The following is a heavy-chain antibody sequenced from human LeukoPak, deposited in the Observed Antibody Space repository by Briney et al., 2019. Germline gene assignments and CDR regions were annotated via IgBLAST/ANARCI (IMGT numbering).Heavy chain of an antibody. CDR1: GGTFSSYA. CDR3: ATADSGSYYSGFDY. J-gene: IGHJ4*02. D-gene: IGHD1-26*01. Sequence: GASVKVSCKASGGTFSSYAISWVRQAPGQGLEWMGRIIPILGIANYAQKFQGRVTITADKSTSTAYMELSSLRSEDTAVYYCATADSGSYYSGFDYWGQGTLVTVSS. CDR2: IIPILGIA. V-gene: IGHV1-69*04.